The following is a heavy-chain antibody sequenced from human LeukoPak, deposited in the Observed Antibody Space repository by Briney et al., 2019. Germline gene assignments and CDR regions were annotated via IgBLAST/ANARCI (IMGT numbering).Heavy chain of an antibody. CDR1: GGSISSGGYY. D-gene: IGHD5-18*01. Sequence: SQTLSLTCTVSGGSISSGGYYWSWIRQHPGKGLEWIGYIYYSGSTYYNPSLKSRVTISVDTSKNQFSLKLSSVTAADTAVYYCARVGSYGYRYYFDYWGQGTLVNVSS. CDR3: ARVGSYGYRYYFDY. CDR2: IYYSGST. J-gene: IGHJ4*02. V-gene: IGHV4-31*03.